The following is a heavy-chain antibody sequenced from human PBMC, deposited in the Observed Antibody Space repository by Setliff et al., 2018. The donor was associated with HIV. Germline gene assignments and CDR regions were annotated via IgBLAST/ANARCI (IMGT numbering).Heavy chain of an antibody. CDR1: AFTFADYD. Sequence: PGGSLRLSCKFSAFTFADYDMNWVRQPPGKGLEWIGFIRSKAYGATTDYAASVKGRFKVSRDDSKSIAYLQMTSLKIEDTAVYYCTRGGPLWFQGYFDYWGQGSLVTVSS. V-gene: IGHV3-49*04. J-gene: IGHJ4*02. CDR2: IRSKAYGATT. D-gene: IGHD5-18*01. CDR3: TRGGPLWFQGYFDY.